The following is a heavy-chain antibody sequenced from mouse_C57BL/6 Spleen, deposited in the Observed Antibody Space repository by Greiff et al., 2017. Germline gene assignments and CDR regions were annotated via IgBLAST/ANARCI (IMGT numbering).Heavy chain of an antibody. V-gene: IGHV1-52*01. CDR2: IDPSDSET. CDR3: ARRFTTGYFDY. CDR1: GYTFTSYW. J-gene: IGHJ2*01. Sequence: VQLQQPGAELVRPGSSVKLSCKASGYTFTSYWMHWVKQRPIQGLEWIGNIDPSDSETHYNQKFKDKATLTVDKSSSTAYMQLSSLTSEDSAVYYCARRFTTGYFDYWGQGTTLTVSS. D-gene: IGHD1-1*01.